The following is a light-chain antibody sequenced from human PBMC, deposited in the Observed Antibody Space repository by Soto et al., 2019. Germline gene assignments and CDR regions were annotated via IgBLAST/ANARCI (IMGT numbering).Light chain of an antibody. V-gene: IGLV2-14*01. J-gene: IGLJ1*01. CDR3: NSSTSKPTGV. Sequence: QSALTQPASVSGSPGQSITISCTGTSSDVGGYNYVSWYQQHPGKAPKLIIYEVSNRPSGVSNRFSGSKSGNTASLTMSGLQAEGEADYYCNSSTSKPTGVFGPGTKVTLL. CDR1: SSDVGGYNY. CDR2: EVS.